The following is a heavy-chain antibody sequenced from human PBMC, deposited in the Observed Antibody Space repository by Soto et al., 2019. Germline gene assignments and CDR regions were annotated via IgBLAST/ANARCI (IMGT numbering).Heavy chain of an antibody. V-gene: IGHV1-69*13. Sequence: ASVKVSCKASGGTFSSYAISWVRQAPGQGLEWMGGIIPIFGTANYAQKFQGRVTITADESTSTAYMELSSLRSEDTAVYYCARAMSVGATPYYYYYGMDVWGQGTTVTVSS. CDR1: GGTFSSYA. CDR3: ARAMSVGATPYYYYYGMDV. D-gene: IGHD1-26*01. CDR2: IIPIFGTA. J-gene: IGHJ6*02.